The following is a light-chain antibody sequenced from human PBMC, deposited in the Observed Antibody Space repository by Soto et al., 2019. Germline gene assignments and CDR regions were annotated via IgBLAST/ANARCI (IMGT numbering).Light chain of an antibody. J-gene: IGLJ1*01. Sequence: QSALTQPRSVSGSPGQSVTISCTGTSSDVGNYNYVSWYQQHPGKAPKLMIYDVSKRPSGVPDRFSGSKSGNTASLTISGLQAEDEADYYCCSYAGSYTFHVFGTGTKVTVL. CDR1: SSDVGNYNY. CDR2: DVS. CDR3: CSYAGSYTFHV. V-gene: IGLV2-11*01.